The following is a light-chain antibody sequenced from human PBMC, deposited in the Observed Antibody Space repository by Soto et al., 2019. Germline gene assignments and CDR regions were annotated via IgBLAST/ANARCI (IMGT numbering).Light chain of an antibody. J-gene: IGKJ1*01. CDR3: QQYGSSPRT. V-gene: IGKV3-20*01. CDR2: GAS. CDR1: QNISRS. Sequence: ESVLKQSTGTRSLSQGKRATLSCRASQNISRSLAWYQQKPGQAPRLLIYGASSRATGIPDRFSGSGSGTDFTLTISRLEPEDFAVYYCQQYGSSPRTFGQGSKVDIK.